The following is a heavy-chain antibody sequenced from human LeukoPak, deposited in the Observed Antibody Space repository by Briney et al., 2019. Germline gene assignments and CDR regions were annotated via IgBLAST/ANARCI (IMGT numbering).Heavy chain of an antibody. D-gene: IGHD3-10*01. Sequence: SETLSLTCTVSGGSISSYYWSWIRQPPGGGLEWIGYIYYSGSTNYNPSLKSRVTISVDKSKNQCSLKLSSVTAADTAVYYCARAPSAYYGSGSYGGFDYWGQGTLVTVSS. CDR1: GGSISSYY. V-gene: IGHV4-59*01. J-gene: IGHJ4*02. CDR2: IYYSGST. CDR3: ARAPSAYYGSGSYGGFDY.